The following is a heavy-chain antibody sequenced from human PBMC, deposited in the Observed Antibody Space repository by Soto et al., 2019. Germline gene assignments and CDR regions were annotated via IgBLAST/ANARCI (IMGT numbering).Heavy chain of an antibody. CDR3: GAGQYFSDY. D-gene: IGHD6-13*01. V-gene: IGHV3-30*03. CDR1: GFTFSSYG. CDR2: ISYDGSDK. J-gene: IGHJ4*02. Sequence: QVQLVESGGGVVQPGRSLRLSCAASGFTFSSYGMHWVRQAPGKGLEWVALISYDGSDKYYADSVKGRFTIARDNSKNALYLQMNSLIVEDTAVYYCGAGQYFSDYWGQGTLFTVSS.